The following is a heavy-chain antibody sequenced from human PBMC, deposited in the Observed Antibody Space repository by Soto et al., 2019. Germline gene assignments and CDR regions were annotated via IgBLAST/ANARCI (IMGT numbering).Heavy chain of an antibody. Sequence: PGGSLRLSCAASGFTFSNAWMSWVRQAPGKGLEWVGRIKSKTDGGTTDYAAPVKGRFTISRDDSKNTLYLQMNSLKTEDTAVYYCTTAHYYDSSGYLVDYWGQGTLVTVSS. V-gene: IGHV3-15*01. D-gene: IGHD3-22*01. CDR1: GFTFSNAW. CDR3: TTAHYYDSSGYLVDY. J-gene: IGHJ4*02. CDR2: IKSKTDGGTT.